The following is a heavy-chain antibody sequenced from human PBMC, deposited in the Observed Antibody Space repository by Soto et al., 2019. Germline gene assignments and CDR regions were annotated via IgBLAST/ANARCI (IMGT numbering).Heavy chain of an antibody. CDR1: GFTFSDYG. Sequence: VQLVESGGGVVQPGRSLRLFCAASGFTFSDYGMHWVRQPPGKGLEWVAVIWYDGSNKQYADSVKGRFTISRDNSKNKLYLQMNSLRAEDTALYYCARDPLHYDILTGYSPHYFDYWGQGSLVTVSS. D-gene: IGHD3-9*01. CDR2: IWYDGSNK. CDR3: ARDPLHYDILTGYSPHYFDY. J-gene: IGHJ4*02. V-gene: IGHV3-33*01.